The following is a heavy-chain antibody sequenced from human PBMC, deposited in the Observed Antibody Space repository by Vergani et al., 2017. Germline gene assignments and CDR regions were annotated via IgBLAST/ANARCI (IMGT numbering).Heavy chain of an antibody. CDR1: GDSISSGNN. Sequence: QVNLQESGPGLVKPSETLSLTCAVSGDSISSGNNWGWIRQSPEKGLEWIGSLYASGSTYYSPSLKSRVAISIDTSKNHFSLRLSSVTAADTAVYYCARHLRGYSYGVFDYWGQGREVTVSS. V-gene: IGHV4-38-2*01. J-gene: IGHJ4*02. CDR3: ARHLRGYSYGVFDY. D-gene: IGHD5-18*01. CDR2: LYASGST.